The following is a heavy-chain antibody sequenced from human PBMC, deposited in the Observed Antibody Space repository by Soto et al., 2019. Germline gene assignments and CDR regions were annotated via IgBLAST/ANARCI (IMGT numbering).Heavy chain of an antibody. Sequence: SETLSLTCAVSGVSIGSPNWWTWVRQAPGKGLEWIGEMWPSGGTTYNPSLRNRVTISVDNSKNHLSLTLTSVTAADTAIYYWARCLHCSNGGRFDPWGQGALVTVSS. CDR3: ARCLHCSNGGRFDP. V-gene: IGHV4-4*02. CDR1: GVSIGSPNW. CDR2: MWPSGGT. J-gene: IGHJ5*02. D-gene: IGHD2-8*01.